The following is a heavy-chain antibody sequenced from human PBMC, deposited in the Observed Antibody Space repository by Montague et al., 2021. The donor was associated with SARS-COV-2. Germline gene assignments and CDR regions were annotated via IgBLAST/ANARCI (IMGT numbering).Heavy chain of an antibody. Sequence: SETLSLTCTVSGGSISSYYWSWIRQPPGKGLEWIGYIYYSGSTNYNPSLKSRVTISVDTPKNQFSLKLSSVTAADTAVYYCARGAGRGNGDGKNYYYYYGMDVWGQGTMVTVSS. CDR3: ARGAGRGNGDGKNYYYYYGMDV. D-gene: IGHD2-8*01. V-gene: IGHV4-59*01. CDR1: GGSISSYY. J-gene: IGHJ6*02. CDR2: IYYSGST.